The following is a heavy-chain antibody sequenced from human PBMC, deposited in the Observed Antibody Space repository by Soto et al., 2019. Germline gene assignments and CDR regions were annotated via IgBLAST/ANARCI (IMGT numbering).Heavy chain of an antibody. Sequence: GGSLRLSCAASGFTVSSNYMSWVRQAPGKGLEWVSVIYSGGSTYYADSVKGRFTISRDNSKNTLYLQMNSLRAEDTAVYYCARDYSGYEYYYYYMDVWGKGTTVTVSS. CDR2: IYSGGST. V-gene: IGHV3-66*01. CDR1: GFTVSSNY. D-gene: IGHD5-12*01. CDR3: ARDYSGYEYYYYYMDV. J-gene: IGHJ6*03.